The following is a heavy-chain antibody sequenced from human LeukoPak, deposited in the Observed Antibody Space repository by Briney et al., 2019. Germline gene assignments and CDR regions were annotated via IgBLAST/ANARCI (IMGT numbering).Heavy chain of an antibody. CDR1: GGTFSSYA. D-gene: IGHD3-10*01. CDR3: ARSGPMCSMVRGVLTCYYYMDV. Sequence: ASVKVSCKASGGTFSSYAISWVRQAPGQGLEWMGGIIPIFGTANYAQKFQGRVTITADESTSTAYMELSSLRSEDTAVYYCARSGPMCSMVRGVLTCYYYMDVWGKGTAVTISS. CDR2: IIPIFGTA. J-gene: IGHJ6*03. V-gene: IGHV1-69*13.